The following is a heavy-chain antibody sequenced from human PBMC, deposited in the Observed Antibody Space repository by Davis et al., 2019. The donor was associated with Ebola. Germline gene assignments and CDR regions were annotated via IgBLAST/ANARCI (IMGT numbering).Heavy chain of an antibody. D-gene: IGHD5-24*01. CDR3: AKGGDGYNWGY. V-gene: IGHV3-74*01. CDR2: INSDGSTT. CDR1: GFTLNSYW. Sequence: PGGSLRLSCAASGFTLNSYWMHWVRQAPGKGLVWVSRINSDGSTTTYADSVKGRFTISRDNSKNTLYLQMNSLRAEDTAVYYCAKGGDGYNWGYWGQGTLVTVSS. J-gene: IGHJ4*02.